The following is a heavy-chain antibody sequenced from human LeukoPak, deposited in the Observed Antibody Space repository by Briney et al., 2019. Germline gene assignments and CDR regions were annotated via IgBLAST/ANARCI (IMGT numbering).Heavy chain of an antibody. CDR3: ARGVYSTH. CDR1: GGSFSNKY. Sequence: SETLSLTCTVSGGSFSNKYWTWIRQAPGKRLEWIGYIFDTGTTNYNPSLKSRVSISVDMSKSQYSLKLSSVTAADTAVYYCARGVYSTHWGQGTLVTVSS. D-gene: IGHD6-13*01. J-gene: IGHJ4*02. CDR2: IFDTGTT. V-gene: IGHV4-59*01.